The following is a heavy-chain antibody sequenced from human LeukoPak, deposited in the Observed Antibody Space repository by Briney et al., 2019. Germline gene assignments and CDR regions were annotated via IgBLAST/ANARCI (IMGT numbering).Heavy chain of an antibody. CDR3: ARVGDAPDYYGSGSLDY. CDR1: GDTFTSYD. Sequence: ASLKVSCKASGDTFTSYDINWERQATGQGLEWMGWMNPNSGNTDYAQKFQSRVTMNRNTSISTAYMELSSLRSEDTAVYYCARVGDAPDYYGSGSLDYWGQGTLVTVSS. V-gene: IGHV1-8*01. J-gene: IGHJ4*02. CDR2: MNPNSGNT. D-gene: IGHD3-10*01.